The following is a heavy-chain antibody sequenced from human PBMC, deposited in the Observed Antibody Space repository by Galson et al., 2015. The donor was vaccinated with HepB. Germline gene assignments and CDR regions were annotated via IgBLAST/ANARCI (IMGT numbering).Heavy chain of an antibody. J-gene: IGHJ4*02. V-gene: IGHV1-46*01. CDR3: ARGDRSGHYYSLFDH. D-gene: IGHD3-22*01. CDR1: GYTFTSYY. Sequence: SVKVSCKASGYTFTSYYMHWVRQAPGPGLEWMGIINPSGGFTTYAQKFQGRVTMTRDTSTSTVYMELSSLRSEDTAVYYCARGDRSGHYYSLFDHWGQGTLVTVSS. CDR2: INPSGGFT.